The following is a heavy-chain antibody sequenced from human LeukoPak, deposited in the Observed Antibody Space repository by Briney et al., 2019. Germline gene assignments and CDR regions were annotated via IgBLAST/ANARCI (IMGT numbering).Heavy chain of an antibody. CDR3: ALAAAGRGGGAFDI. J-gene: IGHJ3*02. CDR2: FDPEDGET. D-gene: IGHD6-13*01. Sequence: ASVKVSCRVSGYTLTELSMHWVRQAPGKGLEWMGGFDPEDGETIYAQKFQGRVTMTEDTSTDTAYMELSSLRSEDTAVYYCALAAAGRGGGAFDIWGQGTMVTVSS. CDR1: GYTLTELS. V-gene: IGHV1-24*01.